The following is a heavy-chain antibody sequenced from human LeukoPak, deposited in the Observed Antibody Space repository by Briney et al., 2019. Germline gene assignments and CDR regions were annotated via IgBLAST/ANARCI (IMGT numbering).Heavy chain of an antibody. CDR2: ISSTSTSI. D-gene: IGHD6-13*01. CDR3: ARSSSWSFDY. CDR1: EFTFSTFS. V-gene: IGHV3-21*04. J-gene: IGHJ4*02. Sequence: GGSLRLSCAASEFTFSTFSMNWVRQAPGKGLEWVSSISSTSTSIYYADSVKGRFTISRDNAKNSLFLQMNSLSAEDTAVYYCARSSSWSFDYWGQGLLVTVAS.